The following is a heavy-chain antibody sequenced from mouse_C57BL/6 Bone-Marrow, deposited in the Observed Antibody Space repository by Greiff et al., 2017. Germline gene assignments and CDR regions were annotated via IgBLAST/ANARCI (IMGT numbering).Heavy chain of an antibody. V-gene: IGHV6-6*01. J-gene: IGHJ1*03. CDR1: GFTFSDAW. Sequence: EVKLVESGGGLVQPGGSMKLSCAASGFTFSDAWMDWVRQSPETGLEWVAEIRNKANNHATYYAESVKGRFTISRDDSKSSVYLQMNSLRAEDTGIYYCTRRGIHWYFDVWGTGTTVTVSS. CDR2: IRNKANNHAT. CDR3: TRRGIHWYFDV.